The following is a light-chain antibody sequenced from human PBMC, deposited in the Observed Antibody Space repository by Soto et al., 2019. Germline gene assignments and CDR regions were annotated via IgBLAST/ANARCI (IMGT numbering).Light chain of an antibody. CDR3: QQYNKWPWT. CDR1: QSVSSN. J-gene: IGKJ1*01. Sequence: EIVMTQSPATLSVSTGERATLSCRASQSVSSNLAWYQRKPGQAPRLLIYGASTRATGIPARFSGSGSGTEFTLTISSLQSEDFAVYYCQQYNKWPWTFGQGTKVDIK. V-gene: IGKV3-15*01. CDR2: GAS.